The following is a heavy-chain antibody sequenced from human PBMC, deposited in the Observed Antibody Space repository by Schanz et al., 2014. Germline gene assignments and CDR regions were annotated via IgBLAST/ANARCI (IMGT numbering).Heavy chain of an antibody. D-gene: IGHD3-22*01. CDR1: GRTFIVYH. V-gene: IGHV1-2*04. J-gene: IGHJ6*02. CDR2: INPNTGGT. CDR3: ARDDRAYYYGMDV. Sequence: QVQLVQSGAEVKKPGASMKVSCKASGRTFIVYHVLHWVRQAPGQGLEWMGWINPNTGGTNFAQKFQGWVTVTRDTSISTVYMELSRVTYEDTAVYYCARDDRAYYYGMDVWGQGTTVTVSS.